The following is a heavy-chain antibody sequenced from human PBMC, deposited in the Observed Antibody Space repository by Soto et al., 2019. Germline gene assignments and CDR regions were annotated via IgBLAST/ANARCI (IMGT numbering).Heavy chain of an antibody. CDR1: GYTFTTFW. CDR2: IDPRDSYT. J-gene: IGHJ5*02. D-gene: IGHD2-2*01. V-gene: IGHV5-10-1*01. Sequence: VESLKISCTGFGYTFTTFWISGVRQMPGGGREWMGRIDPRDSYTKYSPSFEGHVTISADKSTRTAYLQWGSLKASDTAMYYCARLSCSSSTCDSWFDPWGPGTLVTVSS. CDR3: ARLSCSSSTCDSWFDP.